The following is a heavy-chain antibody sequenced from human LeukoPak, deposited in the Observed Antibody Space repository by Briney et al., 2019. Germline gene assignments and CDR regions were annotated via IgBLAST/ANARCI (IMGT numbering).Heavy chain of an antibody. D-gene: IGHD3-10*01. Sequence: GSLRLSCAASGFTFSSYEMNWVRQAPGKGLEWVSYISSSGSTIYYADSVKGRFTISRDNAKNSLYLQMNSLRAEDTAVYYCAKARGWFGELLYTYWGQGTLVTVSS. V-gene: IGHV3-48*03. CDR2: ISSSGSTI. CDR1: GFTFSSYE. CDR3: AKARGWFGELLYTY. J-gene: IGHJ4*02.